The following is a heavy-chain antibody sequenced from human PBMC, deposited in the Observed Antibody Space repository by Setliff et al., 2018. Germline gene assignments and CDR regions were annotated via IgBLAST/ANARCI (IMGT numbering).Heavy chain of an antibody. D-gene: IGHD3-22*01. CDR3: ARLGSARYDSSGYYPDNWFDP. V-gene: IGHV4-39*01. CDR2: IYYSGST. J-gene: IGHJ5*02. CDR1: GGSISSSSYY. Sequence: SETLSLTCTVSGGSISSSSYYWGWIRQPPGKGLEWIGSIYYSGSTYYNPSLQSRVTISVDTSKNQFSLKLSSVTAADTAVYYCARLGSARYDSSGYYPDNWFDPWGQGTLVTVSS.